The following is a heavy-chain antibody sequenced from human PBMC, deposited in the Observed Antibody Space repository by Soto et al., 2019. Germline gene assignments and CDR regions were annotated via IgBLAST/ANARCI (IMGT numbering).Heavy chain of an antibody. D-gene: IGHD1-26*01. V-gene: IGHV4-61*08. J-gene: IGHJ4*02. CDR2: IFYSGST. Sequence: PSETLSLTCTVSGGSISSGGYYWSWIRQHPGKGLEWIGYIFYSGSTNYNPSLKSRVTISVDTATNQFSLTLTSVTAADMAVYYCASHSVTYYDFDYWGQGTLVTVSS. CDR1: GGSISSGGYY. CDR3: ASHSVTYYDFDY.